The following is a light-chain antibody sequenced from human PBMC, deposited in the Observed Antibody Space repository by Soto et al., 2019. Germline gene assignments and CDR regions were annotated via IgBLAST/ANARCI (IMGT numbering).Light chain of an antibody. CDR1: SSDVGGYNY. CDR3: SSYTSTGTWV. CDR2: EVS. V-gene: IGLV2-14*01. J-gene: IGLJ3*02. Sequence: QSALTQPASVSGSPGQSITISCTGASSDVGGYNYVSWYQQHPGKAPKLMISEVSNRPSGVSNRFSGSKSGNTASLTISGLQAEDEADYYCSSYTSTGTWVFGGGTKVTVL.